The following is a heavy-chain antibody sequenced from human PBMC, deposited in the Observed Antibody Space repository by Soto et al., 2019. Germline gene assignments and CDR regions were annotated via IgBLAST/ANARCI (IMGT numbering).Heavy chain of an antibody. D-gene: IGHD3-10*01. Sequence: QVQLVQSGAEVKKPGASVKVSCKASGYTFTSDGISWVRQAPGQGLEWMGWISAYNGNTNYAQKLQGRVTMTTDTSTSTDYMELRSLRSDDTAVYYCARDRRVRGSDLLAGYWGQGTLVTVSS. V-gene: IGHV1-18*01. CDR2: ISAYNGNT. CDR1: GYTFTSDG. CDR3: ARDRRVRGSDLLAGY. J-gene: IGHJ4*02.